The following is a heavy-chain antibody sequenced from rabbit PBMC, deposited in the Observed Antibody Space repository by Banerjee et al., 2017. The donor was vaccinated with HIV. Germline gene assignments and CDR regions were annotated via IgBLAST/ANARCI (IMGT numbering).Heavy chain of an antibody. D-gene: IGHD1-1*01. J-gene: IGHJ3*01. CDR3: TRNYIGSRNF. CDR2: IYVGSSGST. CDR1: GFDFSSSDF. Sequence: QSLEESGGGLVQPEGSLTLTCTASGFDFSSSDFMCWVRQAPGKGLEWIGCIYVGSSGSTYYASWAKGRFTISKTSSTTVTLQMTSLTAADTATYFCTRNYIGSRNFRGQGTLVTVS. V-gene: IGHV1S40*01.